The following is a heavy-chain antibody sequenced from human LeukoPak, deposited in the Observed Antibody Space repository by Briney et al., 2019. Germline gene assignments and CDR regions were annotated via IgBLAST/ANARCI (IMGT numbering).Heavy chain of an antibody. CDR3: ARVDKQLAVDY. V-gene: IGHV4-31*11. D-gene: IGHD6-6*01. J-gene: IGHJ4*02. CDR2: IYYSGST. CDR1: GVSFSGYS. Sequence: PSETLSLTCAVYGVSFSGYSWSWIRQHPGKGLEWIGYIYYSGSTYYNPSLKSRVTISVDTSKNQSSLKLSFVTAADTAVYYCARVDKQLAVDYWGQGTLVTVSS.